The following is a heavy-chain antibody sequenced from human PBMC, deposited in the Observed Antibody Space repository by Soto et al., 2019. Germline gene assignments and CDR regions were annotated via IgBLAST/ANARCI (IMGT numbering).Heavy chain of an antibody. CDR2: ISYDGSNK. CDR1: GFTFSSYG. CDR3: AKAYLVVPAAISWFDP. Sequence: GGSLRLSCAASGFTFSSYGMHWVRQAPGKGLEWVAVISYDGSNKYYADSVKGRFTISRDNSKNTLYLQMNSLRAEDTAVYYCAKAYLVVPAAISWFDPWGQGTLVTVSS. D-gene: IGHD2-2*02. J-gene: IGHJ5*02. V-gene: IGHV3-30*18.